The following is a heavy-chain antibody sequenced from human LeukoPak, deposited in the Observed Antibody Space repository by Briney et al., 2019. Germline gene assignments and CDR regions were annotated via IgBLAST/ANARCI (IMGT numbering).Heavy chain of an antibody. J-gene: IGHJ6*02. V-gene: IGHV1-69*04. CDR3: ARELSSSHGNYYYYGMDV. Sequence: GASVKVSCKASGGTFSSYAISWVRQAPGQGLEWMGRIIPILGIANYAQKFQGRVTITADKSTSTAYMELSSLRSEDTAVYYCARELSSSHGNYYYYGMDVWGQGTTVTVSS. CDR2: IIPILGIA. CDR1: GGTFSSYA. D-gene: IGHD6-13*01.